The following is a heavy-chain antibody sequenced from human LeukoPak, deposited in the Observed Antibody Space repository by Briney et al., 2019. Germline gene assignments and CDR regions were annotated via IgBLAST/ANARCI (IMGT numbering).Heavy chain of an antibody. V-gene: IGHV4-34*01. CDR2: INHSGGT. CDR1: GGSFSGYY. Sequence: SETLSLTCAVYGGSFSGYYWSWIRQPPGKGLEWIGEINHSGGTNYNSSLKSRVTISVDTSKNQFSLKLSSVTAADTAVYYCARLPYYYDSSGYYYFSFDYWGQETLVTVSS. CDR3: ARLPYYYDSSGYYYFSFDY. J-gene: IGHJ4*02. D-gene: IGHD3-22*01.